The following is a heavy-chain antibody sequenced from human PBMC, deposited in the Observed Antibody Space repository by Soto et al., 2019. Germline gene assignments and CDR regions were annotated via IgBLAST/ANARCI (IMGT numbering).Heavy chain of an antibody. J-gene: IGHJ4*02. Sequence: EVQLVESGGGLVKPGESLRLSCAASGFTFSSYNMNWVRLAPGKGLEWVSSIGVSSSYIYYADSVKGRFTISRDNAKNSLYLQMSSLRAEDTAVYYCATLGGYTSSTADFDYWGQGTLVTVSS. CDR1: GFTFSSYN. CDR2: IGVSSSYI. D-gene: IGHD5-18*01. CDR3: ATLGGYTSSTADFDY. V-gene: IGHV3-21*01.